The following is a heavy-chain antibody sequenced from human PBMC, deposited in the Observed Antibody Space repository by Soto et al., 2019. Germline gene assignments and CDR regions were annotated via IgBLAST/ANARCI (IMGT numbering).Heavy chain of an antibody. V-gene: IGHV4-39*01. D-gene: IGHD2-15*01. CDR3: ATYSEAWFDP. Sequence: SETLSLTCTVSGGSISSSSYYWGWIRQPPGKGLEWIGSIYYSGSTYYNPSLKSRVTISVDTSKNQFSLKLSSVTAADTAVYYCATYSEAWFDPWGQGTLVTVSS. J-gene: IGHJ5*02. CDR2: IYYSGST. CDR1: GGSISSSSYY.